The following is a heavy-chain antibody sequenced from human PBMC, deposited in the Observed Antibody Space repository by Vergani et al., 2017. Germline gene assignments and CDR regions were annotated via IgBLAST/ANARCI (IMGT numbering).Heavy chain of an antibody. J-gene: IGHJ1*01. CDR1: GFTSSYYG. D-gene: IGHD1-1*01. V-gene: IGHV3-30*03. CDR3: ATKSCGTPGCQIGYFRE. Sequence: QVHLLESGGGVVQPGRPLRLSCVVSGFTSSYYGMHWVRQAPGKGLEWVAVISYDGTQKYYADSVKGRFTISRDNSKSTLYLQMNSLRTEDTAVYYCATKSCGTPGCQIGYFREWGQGTLVTVSS. CDR2: ISYDGTQK.